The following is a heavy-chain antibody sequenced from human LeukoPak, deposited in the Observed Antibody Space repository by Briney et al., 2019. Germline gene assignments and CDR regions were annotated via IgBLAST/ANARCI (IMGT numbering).Heavy chain of an antibody. Sequence: GGSLRLSCAASGFTFSSYSMNWVRQAPGKGLEWVSSISSSSSYIYYADSVKGRFTISRDNAKNSLYLQMNSLRAEDTAVYYCARDSSYSNYVVWLYSSGWYYKGDDAFDIWGQGTMVTVSS. CDR1: GFTFSSYS. J-gene: IGHJ3*02. CDR3: ARDSSYSNYVVWLYSSGWYYKGDDAFDI. V-gene: IGHV3-21*01. D-gene: IGHD6-19*01. CDR2: ISSSSSYI.